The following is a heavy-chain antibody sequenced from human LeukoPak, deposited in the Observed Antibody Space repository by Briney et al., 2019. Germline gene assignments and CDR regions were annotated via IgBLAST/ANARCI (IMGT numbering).Heavy chain of an antibody. Sequence: GGSLRLSCAASGFNFRIYAMSWVRQAPGKGLEWVSAITSSGADTYFADSVKGRSTISRDNSKSTLSLQMDSLRAEDTAVYYCAKHLVRGSDYYYGLDVWGQGTTVTVSS. CDR1: GFNFRIYA. D-gene: IGHD3-10*01. CDR2: ITSSGADT. J-gene: IGHJ6*02. CDR3: AKHLVRGSDYYYGLDV. V-gene: IGHV3-23*01.